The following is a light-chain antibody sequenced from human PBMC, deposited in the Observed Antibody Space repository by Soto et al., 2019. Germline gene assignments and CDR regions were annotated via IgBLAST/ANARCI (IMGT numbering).Light chain of an antibody. J-gene: IGKJ3*01. CDR3: QHYGTSAL. V-gene: IGKV3-20*01. CDR2: GAS. Sequence: EIVLTQSPGTLSLSTGERATLSCRASQSVSTSYLAWYQQKPGQAPRLLIYGASGRATGIPDRFSVSASGTDFTLTISRLEPEDFAVYYCQHYGTSALFGPGTKVDI. CDR1: QSVSTSY.